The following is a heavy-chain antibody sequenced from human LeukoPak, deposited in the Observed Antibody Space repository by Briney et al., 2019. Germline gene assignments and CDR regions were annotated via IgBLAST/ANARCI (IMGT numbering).Heavy chain of an antibody. CDR2: ISSNSSTI. Sequence: GGSLRLSCAASGFTFSSYSMNWVRQAPGKGLEWVSYISSNSSTIYYADSVKGRFTISRDNAKNSLYLQMNSLRAEDTAVYYCARDSPSYGGRTDYWGQGTLVTVSS. CDR3: ARDSPSYGGRTDY. D-gene: IGHD4/OR15-4a*01. CDR1: GFTFSSYS. V-gene: IGHV3-48*01. J-gene: IGHJ4*02.